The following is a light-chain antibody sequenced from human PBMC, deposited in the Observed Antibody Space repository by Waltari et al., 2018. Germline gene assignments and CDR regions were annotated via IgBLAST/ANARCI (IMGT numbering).Light chain of an antibody. Sequence: IVLTPSPGKLSLSPGARATLSCRASQSFSRALAWYQQKPGQAPRLLIYDASTRANGIPDRFSGGGSGTEFSLTISRLEPEDFAVYYWQHYVRLPVTFGQGTTV. CDR1: QSFSRA. J-gene: IGKJ1*01. CDR3: QHYVRLPVT. V-gene: IGKV3-20*01. CDR2: DAS.